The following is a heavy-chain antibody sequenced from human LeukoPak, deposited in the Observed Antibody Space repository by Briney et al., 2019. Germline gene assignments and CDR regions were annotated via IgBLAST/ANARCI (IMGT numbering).Heavy chain of an antibody. CDR2: VSGNGVNT. CDR3: ARDRYSNYLFDY. CDR1: GFTFRSSA. J-gene: IGHJ4*02. V-gene: IGHV3-23*01. D-gene: IGHD4-11*01. Sequence: QPGGSLRLSCAASGFTFRSSAMSWVRQAPGKGLEWVSTVSGNGVNTYYADSVKGRFTISRDNAKNSLYLQMNSLRAEDTAVYYCARDRYSNYLFDYWGQGTLVTVSS.